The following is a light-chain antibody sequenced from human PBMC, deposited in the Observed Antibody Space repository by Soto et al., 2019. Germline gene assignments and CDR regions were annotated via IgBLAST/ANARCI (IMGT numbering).Light chain of an antibody. CDR1: HSVNSH. J-gene: IGKJ5*01. CDR3: QQYKNWPL. CDR2: GAS. Sequence: MMMTQSPATLSVSPGERVTLSCRTSHSVNSHVAWYQQKPGQAPRLLLYGASTRATGIPVRFSGSGCGTEFTLTISSLQSEDFAVYYCQQYKNWPLFGQGTRLDI. V-gene: IGKV3-15*01.